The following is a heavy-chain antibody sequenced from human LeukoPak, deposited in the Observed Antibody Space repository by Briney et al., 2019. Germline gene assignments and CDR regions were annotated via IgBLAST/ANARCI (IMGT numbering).Heavy chain of an antibody. D-gene: IGHD3-22*01. CDR3: AKSEIFPNYYDSSGYYNY. V-gene: IGHV3-23*01. Sequence: GGSLRLSCAASGFTFSSYAMSWVRQAPGKGLEWVSAISGSGGSTYYADSVKGRFTISRDNSKNTLYLQMNSLRAEDTAVYYCAKSEIFPNYYDSSGYYNYWGQGTLVTVSS. J-gene: IGHJ4*02. CDR2: ISGSGGST. CDR1: GFTFSSYA.